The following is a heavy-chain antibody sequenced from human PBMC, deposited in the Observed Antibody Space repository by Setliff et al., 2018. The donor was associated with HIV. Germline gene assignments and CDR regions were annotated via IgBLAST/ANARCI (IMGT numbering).Heavy chain of an antibody. Sequence: GASVKVSCKAFGYTFSTNAIHWVRQAPGQRLEWMGYINAGDDNTRYSQKFQGRVTITTDESTSTAYMELTSLKSEDTAVYYCASSRRGSYAIDNWGQGTLVTVSS. CDR3: ASSRRGSYAIDN. CDR1: GYTFSTNA. D-gene: IGHD3-16*01. V-gene: IGHV1-3*01. CDR2: INAGDDNT. J-gene: IGHJ4*02.